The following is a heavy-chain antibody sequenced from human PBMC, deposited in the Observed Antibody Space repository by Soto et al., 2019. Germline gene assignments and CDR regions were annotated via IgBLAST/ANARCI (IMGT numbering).Heavy chain of an antibody. V-gene: IGHV1-18*01. CDR1: GYTFTSYG. D-gene: IGHD1-1*01. CDR3: ARMVISGQLATFTTGYWFDP. J-gene: IGHJ5*02. CDR2: ISAYNGNT. Sequence: ASVKVSCKASGYTFTSYGISWVRQAPGQGLEWMGWISAYNGNTNYAQKLQGRVTMTTDTSTSTAYMELRSLRSDDTAVYYCARMVISGQLATFTTGYWFDPWGQGTLVTVSS.